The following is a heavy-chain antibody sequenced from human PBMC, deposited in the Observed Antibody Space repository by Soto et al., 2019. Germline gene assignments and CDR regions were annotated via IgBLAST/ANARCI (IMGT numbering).Heavy chain of an antibody. V-gene: IGHV3-30-3*01. CDR2: ISFDGSNK. CDR3: ARVHSSGQYYNYGMDV. Sequence: QVQLVESGGGVVQPGRSLRLSCAASGFTFSTYAIHWVRQAPGKGLEWVAVISFDGSNKYYADSVKGRFTISRDNSKNTLYLQMNSPRAEDTAVYYCARVHSSGQYYNYGMDVWGQGTSVTVSS. D-gene: IGHD6-25*01. CDR1: GFTFSTYA. J-gene: IGHJ6*02.